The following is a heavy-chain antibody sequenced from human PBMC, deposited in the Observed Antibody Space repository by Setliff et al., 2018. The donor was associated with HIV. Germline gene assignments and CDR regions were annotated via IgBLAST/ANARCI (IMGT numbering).Heavy chain of an antibody. CDR1: GLTFSSYW. V-gene: IGHV3-7*01. J-gene: IGHJ4*02. Sequence: PGGSLRLSCAASGLTFSSYWISWVRQAPGKGLEWVANINQDGSAKYYVDSVKGRFTISRDNSKNTLYLQMDSLRAEDTAVYYCTKNLYSSRWSPLDYWGQGTLVTVSS. CDR3: TKNLYSSRWSPLDY. CDR2: INQDGSAK. D-gene: IGHD6-13*01.